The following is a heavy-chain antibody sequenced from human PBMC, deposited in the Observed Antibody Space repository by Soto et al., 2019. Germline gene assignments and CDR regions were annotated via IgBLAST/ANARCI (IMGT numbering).Heavy chain of an antibody. Sequence: GSLRLSCAASGFTFSSYGMHWVRQAPGKGLEWVAVISYDGSNKYYADSVKGRFTISRDNSKNTLYLQMNSLRAEDTAVYYCAKDLPYYYDSSGYSNWGQGTLVTVSS. CDR2: ISYDGSNK. D-gene: IGHD3-22*01. CDR1: GFTFSSYG. V-gene: IGHV3-30*18. CDR3: AKDLPYYYDSSGYSN. J-gene: IGHJ4*02.